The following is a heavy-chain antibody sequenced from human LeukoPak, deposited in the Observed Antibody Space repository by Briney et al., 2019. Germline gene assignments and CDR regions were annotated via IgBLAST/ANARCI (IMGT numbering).Heavy chain of an antibody. CDR1: GGSISNYH. J-gene: IGHJ4*02. V-gene: IGHV4-4*07. Sequence: KPSETLSLACTVSGGSISNYHWSWIRQPAEKGLEWIGRIYSSGTTNYSPSLKSRVTMSVDTSKNQFSLKLNSVTVADTAVYYYASHRGAWWGYFDYWGQGILVTVSS. CDR3: ASHRGAWWGYFDY. CDR2: IYSSGTT. D-gene: IGHD2-8*02.